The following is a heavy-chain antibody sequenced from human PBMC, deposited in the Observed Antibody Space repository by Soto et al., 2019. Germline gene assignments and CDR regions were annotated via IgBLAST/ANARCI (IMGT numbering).Heavy chain of an antibody. J-gene: IGHJ4*02. V-gene: IGHV3-33*01. CDR1: GFNFKNYG. CDR3: ARDTGRGEPPFDY. D-gene: IGHD3-10*01. Sequence: QVQLVESGGGVVQPGVSLRLSCAASGFNFKNYGMHWVRQGPGKGLEWVAVIWNDGSNKYYGDSVQGRVTISRDNSKNTVYLQLNSLRVDDTDVYQCARDTGRGEPPFDYWGQGTLVTVSS. CDR2: IWNDGSNK.